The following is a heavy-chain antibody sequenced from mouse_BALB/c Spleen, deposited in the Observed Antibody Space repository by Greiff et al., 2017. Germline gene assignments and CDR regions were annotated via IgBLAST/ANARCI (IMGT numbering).Heavy chain of an antibody. Sequence: DVKLVESGGGLVQPGGSLRLSCATSGFTFTDYYMSWVRQPPGKALEWLGFIRNKANGYTTEYSASVKGRFTISRDNSQSILYLQMNTLRAEDSATYYCARAPYYGYWYFDVWGAGTTVTVSS. V-gene: IGHV7-3*02. CDR1: GFTFTDYY. CDR2: IRNKANGYTT. J-gene: IGHJ1*01. CDR3: ARAPYYGYWYFDV. D-gene: IGHD1-1*01.